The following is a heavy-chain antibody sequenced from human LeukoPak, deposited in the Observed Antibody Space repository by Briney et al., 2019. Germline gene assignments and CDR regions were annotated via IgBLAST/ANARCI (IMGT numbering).Heavy chain of an antibody. D-gene: IGHD3-22*01. J-gene: IGHJ4*02. CDR2: IYHCGST. Sequence: PSQTLSLTCTVSGGSISSGGYYWSWIRQHPGKGLEWIGYIYHCGSTYYHPSLKSRVTISAEQSKNQLSLRLSSVTAADTAVYYCARVAPPLYNYDTSGYSPDYWGQGTLVTVSS. V-gene: IGHV4-31*03. CDR3: ARVAPPLYNYDTSGYSPDY. CDR1: GGSISSGGYY.